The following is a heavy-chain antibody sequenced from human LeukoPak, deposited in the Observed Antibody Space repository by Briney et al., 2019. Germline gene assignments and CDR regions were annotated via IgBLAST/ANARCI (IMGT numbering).Heavy chain of an antibody. Sequence: PSETPSLTCNVSGDSISSGNYYWSWIRQPPGKGLEWIGYIYYSGSTYYNPSLKSRITISVDTSKNQFSLKLSSVTAADTAVYYCARDRDGYNFTDYWGQGTLVTVSS. CDR1: GDSISSGNYY. CDR2: IYYSGST. J-gene: IGHJ4*02. D-gene: IGHD5-24*01. V-gene: IGHV4-30-4*08. CDR3: ARDRDGYNFTDY.